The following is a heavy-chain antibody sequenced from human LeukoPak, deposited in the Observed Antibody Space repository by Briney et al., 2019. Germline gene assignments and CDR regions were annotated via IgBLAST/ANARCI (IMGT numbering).Heavy chain of an antibody. J-gene: IGHJ4*02. Sequence: GEPLRTSCKGSGSSFTSYWISWVRQIPGKGLELKGRIDPSDSYTNYSPSFQGHVTISADKSITTAYLQWSSLKASDTAMYYCARLDRSGSSQPNDYWGQGTLVTVSS. D-gene: IGHD3-10*01. V-gene: IGHV5-10-1*01. CDR2: IDPSDSYT. CDR1: GSSFTSYW. CDR3: ARLDRSGSSQPNDY.